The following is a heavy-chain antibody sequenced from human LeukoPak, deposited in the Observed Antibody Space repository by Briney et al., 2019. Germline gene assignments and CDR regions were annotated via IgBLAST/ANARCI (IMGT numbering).Heavy chain of an antibody. CDR1: GFTFSSYS. Sequence: GGSLRLSCAASGFTFSSYSMNWVRQAPGKGLEWVSSISSSSSYIYYADSVKGGFTISRDNAKNSLYLQMNSLRAEDTAVYYCAVGPNSSGPVDYWGQGTLVTVSS. J-gene: IGHJ4*02. V-gene: IGHV3-21*01. D-gene: IGHD6-19*01. CDR2: ISSSSSYI. CDR3: AVGPNSSGPVDY.